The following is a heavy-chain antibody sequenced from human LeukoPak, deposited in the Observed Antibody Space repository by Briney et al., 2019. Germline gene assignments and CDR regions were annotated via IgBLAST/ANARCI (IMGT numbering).Heavy chain of an antibody. CDR1: GGSINSYH. J-gene: IGHJ4*02. Sequence: SETLSLTCTVAGGSINSYHWSWIRQPPGKGLEWIGYISYSGSTTYNPSLKSRVTISVDTSKNQFSLNLTSVTAADTAVYYCARQSYSGYDYSYYFDNWGQGTLVTVSS. D-gene: IGHD5-12*01. CDR2: ISYSGST. CDR3: ARQSYSGYDYSYYFDN. V-gene: IGHV4-59*08.